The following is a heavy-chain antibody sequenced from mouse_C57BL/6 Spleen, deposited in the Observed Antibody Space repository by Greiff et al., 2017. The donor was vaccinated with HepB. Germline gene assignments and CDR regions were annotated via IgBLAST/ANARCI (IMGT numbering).Heavy chain of an antibody. CDR3: VGYGSSYYAMDY. CDR2: IWSGGST. D-gene: IGHD1-1*01. V-gene: IGHV2-2*01. Sequence: VKLVESGPGLVQPSQSLSITCTVSGFSLTSYGVHWVRQSPGKGLEWLGVIWSGGSTDYNAAFISRLSISKDNSKSQVFFKMNSLQADDTAIYYCVGYGSSYYAMDYWGQGTSVTVSS. J-gene: IGHJ4*01. CDR1: GFSLTSYG.